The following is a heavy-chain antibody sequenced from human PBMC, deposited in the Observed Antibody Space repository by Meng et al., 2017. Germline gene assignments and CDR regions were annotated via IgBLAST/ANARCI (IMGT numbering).Heavy chain of an antibody. Sequence: QVHLRLWGPGRVKHSETPSLTCAVYGGSFSGYYWSWIRQPPGKGLEWIGEINHSGSTNYNPSLKSRVTISVDTSKNQFSLKLSSVTAADTAVYYCARGLIYDSSGYIYWGQGTLVTVSS. CDR1: GGSFSGYY. V-gene: IGHV4-34*01. D-gene: IGHD3-22*01. CDR3: ARGLIYDSSGYIY. CDR2: INHSGST. J-gene: IGHJ4*02.